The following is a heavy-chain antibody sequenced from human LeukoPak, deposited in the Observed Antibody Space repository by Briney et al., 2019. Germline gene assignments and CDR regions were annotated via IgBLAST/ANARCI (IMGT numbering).Heavy chain of an antibody. CDR1: GFTFSSYS. V-gene: IGHV3-21*01. CDR3: ARENLEYVDTAMVTTGGAFDI. CDR2: ISSSSSYI. Sequence: GGSLRLSCAVSGFTFSSYSMNWVRQAPGKGLEWISSISSSSSYIYYADSVKGRFTISRDNAKNSLYLQMNSLRAEDTAVYYCARENLEYVDTAMVTTGGAFDIWGQGTMVTVSS. J-gene: IGHJ3*02. D-gene: IGHD5-18*01.